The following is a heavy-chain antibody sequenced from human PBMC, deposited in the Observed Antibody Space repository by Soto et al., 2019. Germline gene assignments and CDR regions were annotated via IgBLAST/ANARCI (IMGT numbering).Heavy chain of an antibody. V-gene: IGHV3-23*01. CDR3: TKNYYFDS. J-gene: IGHJ4*02. CDR1: GFTFSNYA. Sequence: EVQLLESGGGLVQPGGSLRLPCAASGFTFSNYAMSWVRQAPGKALEWVSSINIVGGATNYADSVRGRFTMSRDDSRNTVFLQMNSLRAEDTAVYYCTKNYYFDSWGQGTLVTVSS. CDR2: INIVGGAT.